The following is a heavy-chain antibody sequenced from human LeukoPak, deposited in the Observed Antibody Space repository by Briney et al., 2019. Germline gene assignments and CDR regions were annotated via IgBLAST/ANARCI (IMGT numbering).Heavy chain of an antibody. Sequence: GSSVTVSCKASGGTFSSYAISWVRQAPGQGLEWMGGIIPIFGTANYAQKFQGRVTITTDDSTSTAYMELSSLRSEDTAVYYCAREGRYQLRVAPFDYWGQGTLVTVSS. CDR2: IIPIFGTA. D-gene: IGHD2-2*01. CDR1: GGTFSSYA. V-gene: IGHV1-69*05. J-gene: IGHJ4*02. CDR3: AREGRYQLRVAPFDY.